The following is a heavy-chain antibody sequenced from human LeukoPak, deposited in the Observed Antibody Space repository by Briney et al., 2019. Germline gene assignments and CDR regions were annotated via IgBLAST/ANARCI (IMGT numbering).Heavy chain of an antibody. D-gene: IGHD1-26*01. CDR2: INPSGGST. J-gene: IGHJ4*02. Sequence: ASVKVSCKASGYTFTSYYMHWVRQAPGQGLEWMGIINPSGGSTSYAQKFQGRVTMTRDTSTSTVYMELSSLRSEDTAVYYCARANSGSYPRGEFDYWGQGILVTVSS. CDR3: ARANSGSYPRGEFDY. V-gene: IGHV1-46*01. CDR1: GYTFTSYY.